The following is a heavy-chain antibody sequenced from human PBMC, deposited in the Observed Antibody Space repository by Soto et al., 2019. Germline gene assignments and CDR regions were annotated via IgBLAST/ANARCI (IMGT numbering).Heavy chain of an antibody. Sequence: PGGSLRLSCAASGFSFSTYAMSWVRQAPGKGLEWVSAISGSGGTTHYADSVTGRFTISRDNSKNTLHLQMNSLRAEDTAIYYCAKWEYCSGGTCYGDSWGQGTLVTVSS. CDR3: AKWEYCSGGTCYGDS. D-gene: IGHD2-15*01. CDR1: GFSFSTYA. CDR2: ISGSGGTT. J-gene: IGHJ5*01. V-gene: IGHV3-23*01.